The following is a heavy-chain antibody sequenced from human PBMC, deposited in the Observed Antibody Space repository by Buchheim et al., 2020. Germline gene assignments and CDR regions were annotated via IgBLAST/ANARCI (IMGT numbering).Heavy chain of an antibody. D-gene: IGHD3-22*01. CDR3: ARVRGYYDSSGYYHDDFDI. J-gene: IGHJ3*02. CDR1: GFTFSSYW. V-gene: IGHV3-7*01. CDR2: IKQDGSEK. Sequence: EVQLVESGGGLVQPGGSLRLSCAASGFTFSSYWMSWVRQAPGKGLEWVANIKQDGSEKYYVDSVKGRFTISRDNAKNSLYLKMNSLRAENTAVYYCARVRGYYDSSGYYHDDFDIWGQGT.